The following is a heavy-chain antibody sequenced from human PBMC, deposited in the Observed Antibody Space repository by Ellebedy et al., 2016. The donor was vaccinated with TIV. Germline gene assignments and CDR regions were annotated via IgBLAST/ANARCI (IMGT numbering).Heavy chain of an antibody. Sequence: ASVKVSXKASRYTFTSYDINWVRQATGQGLEWMGWMNPNSGNTGYAQKFQGRVTMTRNTSISTAYMELSRLRSDDTAVYYCARDQSIAAAGTDFDYWGQGTLVTVSS. CDR3: ARDQSIAAAGTDFDY. J-gene: IGHJ4*02. V-gene: IGHV1-8*01. CDR2: MNPNSGNT. D-gene: IGHD6-13*01. CDR1: RYTFTSYD.